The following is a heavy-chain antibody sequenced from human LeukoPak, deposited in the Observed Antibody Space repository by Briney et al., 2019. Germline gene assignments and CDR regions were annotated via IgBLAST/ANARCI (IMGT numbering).Heavy chain of an antibody. CDR3: ARIVGAGDAFDI. V-gene: IGHV4-30-4*08. CDR1: YGSISSGDYY. J-gene: IGHJ3*02. Sequence: SETLSLTCTVSYGSISSGDYYWSWIRQPPGKGLEWIGYIYYSGSTYYNPSLKSRVTISVDTSKNQFSLKLSSVTAADTAVYYCARIVGAGDAFDIWGQGTMVTVSS. D-gene: IGHD1-26*01. CDR2: IYYSGST.